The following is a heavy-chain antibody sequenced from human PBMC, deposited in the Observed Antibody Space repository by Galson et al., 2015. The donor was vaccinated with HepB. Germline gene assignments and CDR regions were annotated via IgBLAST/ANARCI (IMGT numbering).Heavy chain of an antibody. CDR2: ISGSGGTT. V-gene: IGHV3-23*01. CDR3: AGYCSSTSCYRGRFAFDI. D-gene: IGHD2-2*02. CDR1: GFPFRSHA. J-gene: IGHJ3*02. Sequence: LRLSCAASGFPFRSHAMTWVRQAPGKGLEWVSVISGSGGTTYYADSVKGRFTISQDNSKNTPYLQMNSLRAEDTALYYCAGYCSSTSCYRGRFAFDIWGQGTMVTVSS.